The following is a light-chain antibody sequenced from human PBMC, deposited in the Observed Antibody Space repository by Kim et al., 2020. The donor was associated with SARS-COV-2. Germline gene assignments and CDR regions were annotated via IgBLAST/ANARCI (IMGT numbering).Light chain of an antibody. J-gene: IGLJ2*01. CDR3: QAWDSRNVV. Sequence: SYELTQPPSVSVSPGQTASITCSGDKLGDKNVCWYQQKPGQSPVLVIYEDNKRPSGIPERVSGSNSGNTATLTISGTQAMDEADYFCQAWDSRNVVFGGG. V-gene: IGLV3-1*01. CDR2: EDN. CDR1: KLGDKN.